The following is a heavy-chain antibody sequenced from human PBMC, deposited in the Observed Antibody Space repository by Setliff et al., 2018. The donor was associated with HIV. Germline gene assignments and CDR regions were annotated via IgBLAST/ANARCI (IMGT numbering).Heavy chain of an antibody. CDR1: GGSISSSGYY. V-gene: IGHV4-39*01. CDR2: VYYSGST. CDR3: ARRGRDGVFIMFATGFDP. D-gene: IGHD2-8*01. Sequence: SETLSLTCSVSGGSISSSGYYWSWIRQHPGKGLDWIGRVYYSGSTNYNPSLKSRVTISLDTSNNQFSLKLNSVTAADTAVYYCARRGRDGVFIMFATGFDPWGQGALVTVSS. J-gene: IGHJ5*02.